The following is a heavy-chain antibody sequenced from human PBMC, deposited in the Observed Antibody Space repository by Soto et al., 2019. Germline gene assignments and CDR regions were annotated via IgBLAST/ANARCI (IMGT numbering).Heavy chain of an antibody. CDR2: IYYSGST. D-gene: IGHD6-19*01. Sequence: SETLSLTCTVSGGSVSSGSYYWSWIRQPPGKGLEWIGYIYYSGSTNYNPSLKSRVTISVDTSKNQFSLKLSSVTAADTAVYYCARDQVAGNWFDPWGQGTLVTVSS. CDR1: GGSVSSGSYY. J-gene: IGHJ5*02. V-gene: IGHV4-61*01. CDR3: ARDQVAGNWFDP.